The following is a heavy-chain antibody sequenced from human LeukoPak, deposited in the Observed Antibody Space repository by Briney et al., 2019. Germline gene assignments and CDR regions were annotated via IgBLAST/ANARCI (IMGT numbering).Heavy chain of an antibody. CDR3: ARDNGDS. CDR1: GFTFSSYW. J-gene: IGHJ4*02. Sequence: GGSLRLSCADYGFTFSSYWMSWIRQAPGKGLEWVAIIRQDGSEKYYVGSVKGRFTISRDNAKNSLYLQMNSLRGEDTAVYYCARDNGDSWGQGTLVTVSS. V-gene: IGHV3-7*01. D-gene: IGHD2-8*01. CDR2: IRQDGSEK.